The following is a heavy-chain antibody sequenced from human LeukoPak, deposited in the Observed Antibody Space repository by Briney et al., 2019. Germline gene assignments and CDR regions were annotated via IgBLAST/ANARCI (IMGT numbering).Heavy chain of an antibody. CDR2: IYTSAGI. CDR1: GGSISSYY. CDR3: ARDHRRDYGDYHFDY. D-gene: IGHD4-17*01. J-gene: IGHJ4*02. V-gene: IGHV4-4*07. Sequence: SETLSLTCIVAGGSISSYYCSWIRQPAGKGLKWIGRIYTSAGINYNPSLKSQVTMSVDASKNQFSLKLTSLTAADTAVYYCARDHRRDYGDYHFDYWGQGTLVTVSS.